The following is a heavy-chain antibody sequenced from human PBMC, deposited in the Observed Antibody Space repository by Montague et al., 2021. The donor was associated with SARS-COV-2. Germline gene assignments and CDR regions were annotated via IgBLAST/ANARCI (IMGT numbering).Heavy chain of an antibody. CDR1: GGSFSGYY. D-gene: IGHD2-2*01. J-gene: IGHJ6*03. CDR2: INHSGST. Sequence: SETLSLTCAVYGGSFSGYYWSWIRQPPGKGLEWIGEINHSGSTNYNPSLKSRVTISVDTSKNQFSLKLSSVTAADTAVYYCARARQDVVVPALGIGAYYYYYYMDVWGKGITVTVSS. CDR3: ARARQDVVVPALGIGAYYYYYYMDV. V-gene: IGHV4-34*01.